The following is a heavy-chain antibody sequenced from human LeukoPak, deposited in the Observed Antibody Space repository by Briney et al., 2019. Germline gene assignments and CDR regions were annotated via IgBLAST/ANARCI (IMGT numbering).Heavy chain of an antibody. CDR3: ARVGAVAGYNLKGGDY. D-gene: IGHD6-19*01. CDR1: GYTFTGYY. Sequence: ASVKVSCKASGYTFTGYYMHWVRQAPGQGLEWMGWINPNSGGTNYAQKFQGRVTMTRDTSISTAYMELSRLRSDDTAVYYCARVGAVAGYNLKGGDYWGQGTLVTVSS. V-gene: IGHV1-2*02. J-gene: IGHJ4*02. CDR2: INPNSGGT.